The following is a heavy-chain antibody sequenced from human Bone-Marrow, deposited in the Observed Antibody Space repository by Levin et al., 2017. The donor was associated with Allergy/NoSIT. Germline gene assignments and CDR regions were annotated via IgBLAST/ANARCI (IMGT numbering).Heavy chain of an antibody. CDR1: GFTFSGNG. CDR3: ARARWELYSPDALDV. J-gene: IGHJ3*01. CDR2: ISHDGNNE. Sequence: PGGSLRLSCAASGFTFSGNGTHWVRQAPGKGLEWVAVISHDGNNEDYADSVKGRFSISKDTSQKTLYLQMHSLRVEDTAVYYCARARWELYSPDALDVWGQGTLVTVSS. D-gene: IGHD1-7*01. V-gene: IGHV3-30-3*01.